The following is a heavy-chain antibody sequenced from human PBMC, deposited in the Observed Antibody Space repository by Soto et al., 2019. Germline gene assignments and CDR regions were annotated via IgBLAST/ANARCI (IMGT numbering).Heavy chain of an antibody. J-gene: IGHJ4*02. Sequence: GGSLRLSCAASGFTFSSYAMSWVRQAPGKGLEWVSAISGSGGSTYYADSVKGRFTISRDNSKNTLYLQMNSLRAEDTAVYYCAKGQNYYDSSGYYTTLDYWGQGTLVTVSS. CDR1: GFTFSSYA. CDR2: ISGSGGST. D-gene: IGHD3-22*01. V-gene: IGHV3-23*01. CDR3: AKGQNYYDSSGYYTTLDY.